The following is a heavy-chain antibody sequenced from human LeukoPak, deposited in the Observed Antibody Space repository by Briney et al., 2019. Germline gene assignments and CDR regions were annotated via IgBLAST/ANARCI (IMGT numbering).Heavy chain of an antibody. Sequence: SETLSLTCTVSGGSVSSGSYYWSWIRQPPGKGLEWIGYIYYSGSTNYNPSLKSRVTISVDTSKNRFSLKLSSVTAADTAVYYCARVVGITMVRGVIIPEYYFDYWGQGTLVTVSS. V-gene: IGHV4-61*01. CDR2: IYYSGST. J-gene: IGHJ4*02. D-gene: IGHD3-10*01. CDR1: GGSVSSGSYY. CDR3: ARVVGITMVRGVIIPEYYFDY.